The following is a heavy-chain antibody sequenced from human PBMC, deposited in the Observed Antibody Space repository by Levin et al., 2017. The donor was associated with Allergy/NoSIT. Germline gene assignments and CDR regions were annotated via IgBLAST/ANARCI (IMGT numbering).Heavy chain of an antibody. D-gene: IGHD3-9*01. V-gene: IGHV4-39*01. Sequence: SQTLSLTCTVSGGSISSSSYYWGWIRQPPGKGLEWIGSIYYSGSTYYNPSLKSRVTISVDTSKNQFSLKLSSVTAADTAVYYCARGLSLYDILTGYSKPIDAFDIWGQGTMVTVSS. J-gene: IGHJ3*02. CDR1: GGSISSSSYY. CDR2: IYYSGST. CDR3: ARGLSLYDILTGYSKPIDAFDI.